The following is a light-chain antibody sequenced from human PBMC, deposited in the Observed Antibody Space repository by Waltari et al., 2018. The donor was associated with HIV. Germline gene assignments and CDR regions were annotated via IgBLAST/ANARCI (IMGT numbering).Light chain of an antibody. CDR3: QQYDNLPLT. J-gene: IGKJ4*01. CDR1: QAIWNY. Sequence: DIHMTQSPSSLSASIGDRVSITCRASQAIWNYVNWYQVKPGKVPKLLIYDASNLQTGVPSRFSGSGSGTDFTFTITSLQPDDIATYYCQQYDNLPLTFGGGTKVEIK. CDR2: DAS. V-gene: IGKV1-33*01.